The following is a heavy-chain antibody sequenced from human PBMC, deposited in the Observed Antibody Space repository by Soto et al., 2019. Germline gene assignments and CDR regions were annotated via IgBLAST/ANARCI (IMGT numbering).Heavy chain of an antibody. Sequence: ASVKVSCKASGYTFTSYAMHWVRQAPGQRLEWMGWINAGNGNTKYSQKFQGRVTITRDKSASTAYMELSSLRSEDTAVYYCAINMVRGVIEAPYYMDVWGKGTTVTVSS. D-gene: IGHD3-10*01. CDR2: INAGNGNT. V-gene: IGHV1-3*01. J-gene: IGHJ6*03. CDR3: AINMVRGVIEAPYYMDV. CDR1: GYTFTSYA.